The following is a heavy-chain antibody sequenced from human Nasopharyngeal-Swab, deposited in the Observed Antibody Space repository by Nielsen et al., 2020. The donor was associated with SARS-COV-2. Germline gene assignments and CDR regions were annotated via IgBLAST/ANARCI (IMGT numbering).Heavy chain of an antibody. CDR2: IVFGSGYT. Sequence: SAKVSCKASGFTFTTSAMQWVRHARGQRLELIGWIVFGSGYTNYAQKFQEQVTISRDMSTSTAYMELRSLGTEDTAVYYCEARGWVGYNYGMDVWGQGTTVTVSS. D-gene: IGHD1-26*01. V-gene: IGHV1-58*02. J-gene: IGHJ6*02. CDR3: EARGWVGYNYGMDV. CDR1: GFTFTTSA.